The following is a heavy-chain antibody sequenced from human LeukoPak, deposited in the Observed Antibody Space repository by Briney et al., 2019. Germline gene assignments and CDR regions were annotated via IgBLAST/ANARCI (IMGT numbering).Heavy chain of an antibody. CDR1: GGSFSGYY. CDR3: ARGDCSGGSCSADY. CDR2: INHSGST. V-gene: IGHV4-34*01. D-gene: IGHD2-15*01. Sequence: PSETLSLTCAVYGGSFSGYYWSWIRQPPGKGLEWIGEINHSGSTNYNPSLKSRVTISADTSKNQFSLKLSSVTAADTAVYYCARGDCSGGSCSADYWGQGTLVTVSS. J-gene: IGHJ4*02.